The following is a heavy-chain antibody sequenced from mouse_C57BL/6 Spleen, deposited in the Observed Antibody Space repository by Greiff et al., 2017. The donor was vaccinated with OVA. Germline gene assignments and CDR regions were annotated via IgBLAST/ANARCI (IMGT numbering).Heavy chain of an antibody. CDR3: ARDKAGAMDY. CDR1: GYAFSSYW. Sequence: LQESGAELVKPGASVKISCKASGYAFSSYWMNWVKQRPGQGLEWIGQIYPGDGGTNYNGKFKGKATLTADKSSSPAYMQLSSLTAEDSAVYLCARDKAGAMDYWGQGTSVTVSS. CDR2: IYPGDGGT. V-gene: IGHV1-80*01. J-gene: IGHJ4*01. D-gene: IGHD3-3*01.